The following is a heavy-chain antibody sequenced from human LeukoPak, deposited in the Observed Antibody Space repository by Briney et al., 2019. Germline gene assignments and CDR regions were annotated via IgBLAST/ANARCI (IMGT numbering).Heavy chain of an antibody. D-gene: IGHD3-3*01. J-gene: IGHJ4*02. CDR1: GFAFSTYT. CDR2: ISSSSSYI. Sequence: PGGSLGLSCAACGFAFSTYTMNWVRQAPGKGLEWVSSISSSSSYIYYADSVKGRFTISRDNAKNSLYLQMNSLRAEDTAVYYCARDRITIFGVVSTSYFDYWGQGTLVTVSS. CDR3: ARDRITIFGVVSTSYFDY. V-gene: IGHV3-21*01.